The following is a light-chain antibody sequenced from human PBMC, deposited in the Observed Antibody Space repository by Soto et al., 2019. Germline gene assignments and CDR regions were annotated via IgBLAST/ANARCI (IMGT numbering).Light chain of an antibody. V-gene: IGKV1-5*03. CDR2: RSS. J-gene: IGKJ1*01. CDR1: QTISNY. CDR3: QQYYIYAT. Sequence: DIQMTQSPSTLSASVGDRVTITCRASQTISNYLTWYQQRPGKAPKLLISRSSILQNGVPSRFSGSGSGTEFTLTISSLQPDDFATYYCQQYYIYATFGQGTRV.